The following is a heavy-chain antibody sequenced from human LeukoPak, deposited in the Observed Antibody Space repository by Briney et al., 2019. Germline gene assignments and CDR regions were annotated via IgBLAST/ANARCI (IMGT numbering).Heavy chain of an antibody. CDR1: GFTFSTYA. CDR2: ISGSSSNT. CDR3: AKDPLGVVDAFDL. D-gene: IGHD2-21*01. V-gene: IGHV3-23*01. J-gene: IGHJ3*01. Sequence: GGSLRLSCVGSGFTFSTYAMNWVRQAPGKGLEWVSAISGSSSNTYYAESVKGRFTISRDNSKNTVFLQMNSLRAEDTAIYYCAKDPLGVVDAFDLWGQGTVVTVSS.